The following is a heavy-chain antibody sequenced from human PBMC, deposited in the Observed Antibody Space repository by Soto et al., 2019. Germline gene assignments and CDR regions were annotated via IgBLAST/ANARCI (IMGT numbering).Heavy chain of an antibody. CDR2: IDPRSGSA. CDR1: GYTFTTHY. D-gene: IGHD1-1*01. J-gene: IGHJ6*02. Sequence: QVQLVQSGAEVKKPGASVKVSCKASGYTFTTHYIHWVRQAPGQGPEWMGIIDPRSGSAGYAQRFQVSVTMTRDTPTSTFYMELSSLRSEDTAVYYCARGNDLPYYHCGLDVWGQGTTVTVSS. V-gene: IGHV1-46*03. CDR3: ARGNDLPYYHCGLDV.